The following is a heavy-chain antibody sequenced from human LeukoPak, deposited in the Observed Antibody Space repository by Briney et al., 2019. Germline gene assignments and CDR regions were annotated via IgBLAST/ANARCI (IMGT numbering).Heavy chain of an antibody. V-gene: IGHV3-73*01. J-gene: IGHJ3*02. CDR3: TRILIDCSSTSCYVRAFDI. Sequence: GGSLRLSCAASGFTFSGSAMHWVRQASGKGLEWVGRIRSKANSYATAYAASVKGRFTISRDDSKNTAYLQMDSLKTEDTAVYYCTRILIDCSSTSCYVRAFDIWGQGTMVTVSS. D-gene: IGHD2-2*01. CDR1: GFTFSGSA. CDR2: IRSKANSYAT.